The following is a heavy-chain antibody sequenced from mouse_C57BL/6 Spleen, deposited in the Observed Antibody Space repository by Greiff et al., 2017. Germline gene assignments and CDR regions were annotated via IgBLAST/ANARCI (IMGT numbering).Heavy chain of an antibody. J-gene: IGHJ4*01. CDR3: ASIYYGTYYAMDY. Sequence: VQLQQSGPELVKPGASVKISCKASGYSFTSYYIHWVKQRPGQGLEWIGWIYPGSGNTKYNEKFKGKATLTADTSSSTAYMQLSSLTSEDSAVYYCASIYYGTYYAMDYWGQGTSVTVSS. CDR2: IYPGSGNT. CDR1: GYSFTSYY. V-gene: IGHV1-66*01. D-gene: IGHD2-1*01.